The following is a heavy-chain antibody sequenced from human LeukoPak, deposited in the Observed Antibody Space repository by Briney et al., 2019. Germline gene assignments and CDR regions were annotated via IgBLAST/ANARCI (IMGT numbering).Heavy chain of an antibody. CDR3: ARRQWAYYGSGSYLHY. CDR1: GGSFSGYY. V-gene: IGHV4-34*01. CDR2: INHSGST. D-gene: IGHD3-10*01. Sequence: PSETLSLTCAVYGGSFSGYYWSWIRQPPGKGLEWIGEINHSGSTNYNPSLKSRVTISVDTSKNQFSLKLSPVTAADTAVYYCARRQWAYYGSGSYLHYWGQGTLVTVSS. J-gene: IGHJ4*02.